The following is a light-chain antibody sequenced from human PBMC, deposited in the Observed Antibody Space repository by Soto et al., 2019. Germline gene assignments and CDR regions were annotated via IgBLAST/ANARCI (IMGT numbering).Light chain of an antibody. V-gene: IGKV2-28*01. Sequence: DIVMTQSPLSLPVTPGEPASISCRSSQSLLHSNVYNYLDWYLQKPGQSPQLLIYLGSNRASGVPDRFSGSGSGTDFTLKISRVEAEDVGVYYCMQALQTPRSITFGQGTRLEIK. CDR1: QSLLHSNVYNY. CDR2: LGS. CDR3: MQALQTPRSIT. J-gene: IGKJ5*01.